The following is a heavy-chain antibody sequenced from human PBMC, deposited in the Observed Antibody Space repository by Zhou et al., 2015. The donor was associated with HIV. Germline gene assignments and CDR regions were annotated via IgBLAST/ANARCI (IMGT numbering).Heavy chain of an antibody. CDR1: GGTFSSYT. CDR3: ARDTYCTNGVCYNHYYGMDV. V-gene: IGHV1-69*08. D-gene: IGHD2-8*01. Sequence: QVQLVQSGAEVKKPGSSVKVSCKASGGTFSSYTISWVRQAPGQGLEWMGRIIPILGIANYAQKFQGRVTITADKSTSTAYMELSSLRSEDTAVYYCARDTYCTNGVCYNHYYGMDVWGQGP. J-gene: IGHJ6*02. CDR2: IIPILGIA.